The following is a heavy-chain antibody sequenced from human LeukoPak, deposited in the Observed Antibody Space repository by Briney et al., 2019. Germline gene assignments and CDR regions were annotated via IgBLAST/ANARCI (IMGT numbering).Heavy chain of an antibody. CDR2: IIPIVGTA. J-gene: IGHJ4*02. Sequence: ASVKVSCKASGGIFSSYGISWVRQAPGQGLEWMGGIIPIVGTANYAQKFQGRVTITADESTSTAYMELSSLRSEDTAVYYCASGVYYDSSGYSFEYWGQGTLVTVSS. D-gene: IGHD3-22*01. V-gene: IGHV1-69*13. CDR3: ASGVYYDSSGYSFEY. CDR1: GGIFSSYG.